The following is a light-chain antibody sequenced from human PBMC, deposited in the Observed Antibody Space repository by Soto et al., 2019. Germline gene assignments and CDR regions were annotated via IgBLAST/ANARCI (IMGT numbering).Light chain of an antibody. CDR3: QQYGRSPLT. V-gene: IGKV3-20*01. CDR2: ETS. CDR1: QSFSSSY. J-gene: IGKJ4*01. Sequence: EIVLTQSPATLSLSPGERATLSCRASQSFSSSYLAWYQQKPGQAPRLLIYETSSRATGIPDRFSGSGSGTDFTLTINRLEPEDCAVYYCQQYGRSPLTFGGGTKVDIK.